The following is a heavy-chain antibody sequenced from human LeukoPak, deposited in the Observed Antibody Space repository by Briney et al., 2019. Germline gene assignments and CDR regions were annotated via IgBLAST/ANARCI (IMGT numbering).Heavy chain of an antibody. CDR2: IRYDGSNK. CDR1: GFTFSSYG. D-gene: IGHD2-15*01. CDR3: AKGARAATEVEEFDP. J-gene: IGHJ5*02. V-gene: IGHV3-30*02. Sequence: GGSLRLSCAASGFTFSSYGMHWVRQAPGKGLEWVAFIRYDGSNKYYADSVKGRFTISRDNSKNTLYLQMNSLRAEDTAVYYCAKGARAATEVEEFDPWGQGTLVTVSS.